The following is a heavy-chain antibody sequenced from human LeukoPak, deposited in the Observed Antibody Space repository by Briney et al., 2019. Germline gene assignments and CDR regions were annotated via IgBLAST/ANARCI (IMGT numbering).Heavy chain of an antibody. V-gene: IGHV3-48*02. Sequence: GGSLRLSCAASGFTFSRYSINWVRQAPGKGLEWISYISAGGSTMYYADSVKGRFTIFRDNAKNALYLQVSSLRDEDTAVYYCARGEYDWGQGTLVTVSS. J-gene: IGHJ4*02. D-gene: IGHD3-10*01. CDR3: ARGEYD. CDR1: GFTFSRYS. CDR2: ISAGGSTM.